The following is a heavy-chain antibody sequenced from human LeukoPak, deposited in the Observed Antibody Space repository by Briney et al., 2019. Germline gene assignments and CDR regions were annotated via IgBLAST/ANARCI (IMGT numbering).Heavy chain of an antibody. CDR1: GGSFSGYY. V-gene: IGHV4-34*01. Sequence: SETLSLTCAVYGGSFSGYYWSWIRQPPGKGLEWIGEINHSGSTNYNPSLKSRVTISVDTSKNQFALKLSSVTAADTAVYYCARDSKTDIVVVPAPTKPVYYYSGMDVWGQGTTVTVSS. D-gene: IGHD2-2*01. J-gene: IGHJ6*02. CDR2: INHSGST. CDR3: ARDSKTDIVVVPAPTKPVYYYSGMDV.